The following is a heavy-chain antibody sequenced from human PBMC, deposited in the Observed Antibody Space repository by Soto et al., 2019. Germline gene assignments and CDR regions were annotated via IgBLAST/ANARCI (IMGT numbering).Heavy chain of an antibody. CDR2: ISLIRGTA. CDR1: GGSFRSYA. V-gene: IGHV1-69*01. Sequence: QVQLVQSGSEMKKPGSSVKVSCKASGGSFRSYAISWVRQAPGQGLEWMGGISLIRGTATYAQRFQGRVTISADESTSTAYLDLNILTFEDAAIYYCARTANWDWFAPWGQGTVVTVSS. D-gene: IGHD3-16*01. J-gene: IGHJ5*02. CDR3: ARTANWDWFAP.